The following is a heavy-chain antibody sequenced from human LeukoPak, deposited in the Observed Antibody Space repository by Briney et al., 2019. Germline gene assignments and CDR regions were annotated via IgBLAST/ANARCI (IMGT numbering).Heavy chain of an antibody. D-gene: IGHD3-16*01. J-gene: IGHJ5*02. CDR2: VRHEGNQK. Sequence: GGSLSLSCAASGFSFHTYAMHGGRQAPGKGLEWVAFVRHEGNQKYYADSVKGRFTISRDNSKNAVYLQMNRLGSEDTALYYCSKGVRLILVPPGSWGPGTLVTVSS. CDR3: SKGVRLILVPPGS. V-gene: IGHV3-30*02. CDR1: GFSFHTYA.